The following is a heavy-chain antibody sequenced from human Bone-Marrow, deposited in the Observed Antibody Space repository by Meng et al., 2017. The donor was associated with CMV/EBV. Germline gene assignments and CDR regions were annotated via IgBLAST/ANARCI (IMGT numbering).Heavy chain of an antibody. CDR1: GYTFTGYY. D-gene: IGHD5-24*01. Sequence: ASVKVSCKASGYTFTGYYMHWVRQAPGQGLEWMGWINPNSGGTNYAQKFQGRVTMTRDTSISTAYMELSSLRSEDTAVYYCARSPVEMATITEYYYYGMDVWGQGTTVTVSS. CDR3: ARSPVEMATITEYYYYGMDV. CDR2: INPNSGGT. V-gene: IGHV1-2*02. J-gene: IGHJ6*02.